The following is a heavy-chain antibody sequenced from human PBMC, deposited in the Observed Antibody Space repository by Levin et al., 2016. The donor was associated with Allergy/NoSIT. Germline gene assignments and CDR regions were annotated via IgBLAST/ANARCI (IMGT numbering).Heavy chain of an antibody. V-gene: IGHV3-21*01. J-gene: IGHJ6*02. D-gene: IGHD3-10*01. CDR2: ISSSSSYI. CDR1: GFTFSSYS. CDR3: ARLEGMVRNYGMDV. Sequence: GESLKISCAASGFTFSSYSMNWVRQAPGKGLEWVSSISSSSSYIYYADSVKGRFTISRDNAKNSLYLQMNILRAEDTAVYYCARLEGMVRNYGMDVWGQGTTVTVSS.